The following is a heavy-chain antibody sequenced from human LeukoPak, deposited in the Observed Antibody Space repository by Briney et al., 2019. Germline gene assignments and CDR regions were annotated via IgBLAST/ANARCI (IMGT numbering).Heavy chain of an antibody. J-gene: IGHJ5*02. CDR2: IIPIFGTA. CDR1: GGTFSGYA. V-gene: IGHV1-69*05. D-gene: IGHD1-7*01. Sequence: ASVKVSCKASGGTFSGYAISWVRQAPGQGLEWMGGIIPIFGTANYAQKFQGRVTITTDESTSTAYMELSSLRSEDTAVYYCARDNYAGANWFDPWGQGTLVTVSS. CDR3: ARDNYAGANWFDP.